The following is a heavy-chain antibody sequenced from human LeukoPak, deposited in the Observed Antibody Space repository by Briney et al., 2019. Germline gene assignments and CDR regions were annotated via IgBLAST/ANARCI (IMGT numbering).Heavy chain of an antibody. D-gene: IGHD1-1*01. CDR3: AMNWNCDY. V-gene: IGHV3-64D*09. Sequence: PGGSLRLSCSASGFTFSGYAMLWVRQAPGKGLESVSAISNSGGSTYYADSVKGRLTISRDNSDNTLYLQMSSLRPEDTAVYYCAMNWNCDYWGHGTLVTVSS. J-gene: IGHJ4*01. CDR1: GFTFSGYA. CDR2: ISNSGGST.